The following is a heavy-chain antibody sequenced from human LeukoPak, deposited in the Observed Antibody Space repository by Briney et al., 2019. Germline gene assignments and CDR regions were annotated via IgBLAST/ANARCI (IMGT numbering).Heavy chain of an antibody. J-gene: IGHJ5*02. Sequence: ASVKVSCKASGGTFSSYAISWVRQAPGQGLEWMGGIIPIFGTANYAQKFQGRVTITADESTSTAYMELSSLRSEDTAVYYCARDRKGSIVVVPAAIGWFDPWGQGTLVTVSS. CDR3: ARDRKGSIVVVPAAIGWFDP. V-gene: IGHV1-69*13. CDR2: IIPIFGTA. CDR1: GGTFSSYA. D-gene: IGHD2-2*01.